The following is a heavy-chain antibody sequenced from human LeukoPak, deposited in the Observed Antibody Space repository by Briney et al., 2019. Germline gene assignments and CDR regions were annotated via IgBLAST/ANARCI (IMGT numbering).Heavy chain of an antibody. CDR3: AMLTYSSSWDDAFDI. Sequence: GASVKVSCKASGYTFTGYYMHWVRQAPGQGHEWMGWINPNSGGTNYAQKFQGRVTMTRDTSISTAYMELSRLRSDDTAVYYCAMLTYSSSWDDAFDIWGQGTMVTVSS. V-gene: IGHV1-2*02. CDR1: GYTFTGYY. D-gene: IGHD6-13*01. J-gene: IGHJ3*02. CDR2: INPNSGGT.